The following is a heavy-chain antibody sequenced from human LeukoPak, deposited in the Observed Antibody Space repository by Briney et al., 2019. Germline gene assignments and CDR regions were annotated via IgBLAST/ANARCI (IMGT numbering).Heavy chain of an antibody. D-gene: IGHD3-22*01. Sequence: GESLKISCKGSGYSFTNYWIGWVRQMPGKGMKWMGIIYPGDSGARYRPSFQGQVTISADKSISTAYLQWSSLKASDTAMYYCARQFRYYDSRDAFDIWGQGTMVTVSS. CDR3: ARQFRYYDSRDAFDI. CDR1: GYSFTNYW. CDR2: IYPGDSGA. J-gene: IGHJ3*02. V-gene: IGHV5-51*01.